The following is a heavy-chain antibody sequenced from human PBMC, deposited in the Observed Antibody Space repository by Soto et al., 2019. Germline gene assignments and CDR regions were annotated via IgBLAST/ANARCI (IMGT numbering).Heavy chain of an antibody. CDR3: AKDHGQYYFDY. V-gene: IGHV3-23*01. CDR2: IADNGGGT. J-gene: IGHJ4*02. CDR1: GFTFSTYA. Sequence: EVQLLESGGGLVQPGGSLRLSCAASGFTFSTYAMSWVRQAPGKGLEWVSAIADNGGGTYSADSVKGRFTISRDNSKNTLYLQMTSLRAEDTAVYYCAKDHGQYYFDYWGQGTLVTVPS. D-gene: IGHD2-8*01.